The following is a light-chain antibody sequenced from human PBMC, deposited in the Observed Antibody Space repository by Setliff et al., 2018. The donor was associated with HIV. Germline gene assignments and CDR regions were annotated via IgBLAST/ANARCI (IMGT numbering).Light chain of an antibody. CDR2: EVS. J-gene: IGLJ1*01. V-gene: IGLV2-8*01. CDR3: SSYAGSNNYV. CDR1: SSDVGAYYS. Sequence: QSALTQPPSASGSPGQSVTISCTGTSSDVGAYYSVSWYQQHPGKAPKLIIYEVSKRPSGVPDRFSGSESGNTASLTVSGLQTEDEADYYCSSYAGSNNYVFGTGTKGTVL.